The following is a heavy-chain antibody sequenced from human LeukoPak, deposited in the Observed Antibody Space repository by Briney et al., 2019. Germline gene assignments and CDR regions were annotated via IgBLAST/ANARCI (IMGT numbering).Heavy chain of an antibody. V-gene: IGHV1-3*01. Sequence: ASVKVSCKASGYTFTSYAMHWVRQAPGQRLEWMGWINAGNGNTKYSQKFQGRVTITRDTSASTASMELSSLRSEDTAVYYCARGDGRWSFDYWGQGTLVTVSS. J-gene: IGHJ4*02. CDR1: GYTFTSYA. CDR3: ARGDGRWSFDY. D-gene: IGHD1-26*01. CDR2: INAGNGNT.